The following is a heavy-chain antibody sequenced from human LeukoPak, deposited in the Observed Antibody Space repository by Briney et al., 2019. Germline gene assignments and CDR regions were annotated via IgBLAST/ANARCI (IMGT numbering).Heavy chain of an antibody. CDR2: ISGSGGST. Sequence: PGGSLRLXCAASGFTFSSYAMSWVRRAPGKGLEWVSAISGSGGSTYYADSVKGRFTISRDNSKNTLYLQMNSLRAEDTAVYYCATYYYDSSGYFWGQGTLVTVSS. CDR3: ATYYYDSSGYF. CDR1: GFTFSSYA. J-gene: IGHJ4*02. V-gene: IGHV3-23*01. D-gene: IGHD3-22*01.